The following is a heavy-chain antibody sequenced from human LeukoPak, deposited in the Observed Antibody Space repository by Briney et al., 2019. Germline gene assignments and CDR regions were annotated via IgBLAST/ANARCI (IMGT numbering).Heavy chain of an antibody. J-gene: IGHJ4*02. V-gene: IGHV3-23*01. CDR1: RFIFSNYA. CDR2: ISGRSDNT. CDR3: AKWGDYDVLTGYYVSDF. D-gene: IGHD3-9*01. Sequence: PGASLRLSCAASRFIFSNYAMYWVRQAPGKGLEWVSAISGRSDNTYYADSVKGRFTLSRDSSKNTLYLQMNSLRADDTAVYYCAKWGDYDVLTGYYVSDFWGQGTLVTVSS.